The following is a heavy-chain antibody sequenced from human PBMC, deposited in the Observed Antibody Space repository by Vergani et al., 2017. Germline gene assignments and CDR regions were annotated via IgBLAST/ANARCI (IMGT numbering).Heavy chain of an antibody. CDR3: ARGSCLGGSCYKPLFDY. CDR2: IHISGST. CDR1: GGSINSHNYY. D-gene: IGHD2-15*01. Sequence: QVQLQESGPGLVKPSQTLSLTCTVSGGSINSHNYYWSWIRQPAGKGLEWIGRIHISGSTNYNPSLKRRVTMSEDPSKNQFSLYLTSVTAADTAVYFCARGSCLGGSCYKPLFDYWGQGILVTVSS. J-gene: IGHJ4*02. V-gene: IGHV4-61*02.